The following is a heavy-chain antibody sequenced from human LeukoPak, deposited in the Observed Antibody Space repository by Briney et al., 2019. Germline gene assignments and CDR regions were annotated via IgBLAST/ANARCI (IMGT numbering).Heavy chain of an antibody. CDR1: GFTFSSYE. V-gene: IGHV3-7*04. D-gene: IGHD1-26*01. CDR2: IKEDGSAK. CDR3: ARDAEGGTYRY. Sequence: LAGGSLRLSCAASGFTFSSYEMNWVRQAPGKGLEWVANIKEDGSAKYYVDSVTGRFTISRDNAKNSLFLQMNSLRAEDTAVYYCARDAEGGTYRYWGQGTLVTVSS. J-gene: IGHJ4*02.